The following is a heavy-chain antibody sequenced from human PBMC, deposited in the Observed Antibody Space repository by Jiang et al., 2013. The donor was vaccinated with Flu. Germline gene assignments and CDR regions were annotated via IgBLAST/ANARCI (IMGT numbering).Heavy chain of an antibody. V-gene: IGHV3-30-3*01. CDR2: ISYDGSNK. CDR1: GFTFSNFA. D-gene: IGHD2-15*01. J-gene: IGHJ1*01. Sequence: QLSESGGGVVQPGRSLRLSCAASGFTFSNFAMHWVRQAPGKGLEWVAIISYDGSNKHYADSVKGRFTISRDNSKNTLYLQMNSLRPEDTAVYYCARDADPLPQYCSGGSCYSGFFQHWGQGTLVTVSS. CDR3: ARDADPLPQYCSGGSCYSGFFQH.